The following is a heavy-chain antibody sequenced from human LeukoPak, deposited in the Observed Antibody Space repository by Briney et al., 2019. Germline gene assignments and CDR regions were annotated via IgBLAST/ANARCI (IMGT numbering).Heavy chain of an antibody. D-gene: IGHD6-19*01. V-gene: IGHV1-69*06. CDR3: ARIAVAADGYYCYYMDV. J-gene: IGHJ6*03. CDR2: IIPIFGTA. Sequence: SVKVSCKASGGTFSSYAISWVRQAPGQGLEWMGGIIPIFGTANYAQKFQGRVTITADKSTSTAYMELSSLRSEDTAVYYCARIAVAADGYYCYYMDVWGKGTTVTVSS. CDR1: GGTFSSYA.